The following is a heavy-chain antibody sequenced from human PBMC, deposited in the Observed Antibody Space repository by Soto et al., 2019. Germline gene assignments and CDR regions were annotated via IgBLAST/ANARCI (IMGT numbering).Heavy chain of an antibody. CDR2: ISPGGDIR. CDR3: TRDPRITDF. CDR1: GFIFTNFY. J-gene: IGHJ4*02. V-gene: IGHV3-11*01. Sequence: GGSLRLSCAASGFIFTNFYMTWIRQAPGKGLELVSYISPGGDIRNYVDSVKGRFTISRDNTNRLVYLHMNSLRAEDTAVYYCTRDPRITDFWGQGTLVTVS. D-gene: IGHD3-16*01.